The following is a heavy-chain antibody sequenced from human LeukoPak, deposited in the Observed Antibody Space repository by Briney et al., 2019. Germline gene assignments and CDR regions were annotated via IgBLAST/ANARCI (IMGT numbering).Heavy chain of an antibody. CDR3: ARIPVGATWLDDAFDI. CDR1: GYTFTGYY. V-gene: IGHV1-46*01. J-gene: IGHJ3*02. CDR2: INPSGDST. Sequence: ASVKVSCKASGYTFTGYYMHWVRQAPGQGLEWMGIINPSGDSTSYEQRFQGRLTMTRDTSTNIVYMEPSSLRSEDTAVYYCARIPVGATWLDDAFDIWGQGTMVTVSS. D-gene: IGHD1-26*01.